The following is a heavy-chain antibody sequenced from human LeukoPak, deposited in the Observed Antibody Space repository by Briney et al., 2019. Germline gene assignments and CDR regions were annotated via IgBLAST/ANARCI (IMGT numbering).Heavy chain of an antibody. J-gene: IGHJ4*02. D-gene: IGHD2-15*01. V-gene: IGHV3-30*04. CDR1: GFTFSSYA. CDR2: ISYDGSNK. CDR3: ARDKVRCSGGSCYYLDY. Sequence: GGSLRLSCAAPGFTFSSYAMHWVRQAPGKGLEWVAVISYDGSNKYYADSVKGRFTISRDNSKNTLYLQMNSLRAEDTAVYYCARDKVRCSGGSCYYLDYWGQGTLVTVSS.